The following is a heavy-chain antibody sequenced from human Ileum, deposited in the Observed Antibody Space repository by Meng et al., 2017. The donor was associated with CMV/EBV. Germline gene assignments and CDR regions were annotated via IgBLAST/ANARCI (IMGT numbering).Heavy chain of an antibody. J-gene: IGHJ1*01. CDR1: GFAFSSHW. V-gene: IGHV3-7*01. CDR3: ARDGTIFGV. Sequence: GGSLRLSCAASGFAFSSHWMSWVRQAPGQGLERVAKIKEDGSEKYYVDSVKGRFTISRDNAKNSLYLQMNSLRGEDTAVYYCARDGTIFGVWGPGMLVTVSS. D-gene: IGHD3-3*01. CDR2: IKEDGSEK.